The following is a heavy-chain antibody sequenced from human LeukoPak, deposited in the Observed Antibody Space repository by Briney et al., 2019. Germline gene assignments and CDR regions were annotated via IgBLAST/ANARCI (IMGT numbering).Heavy chain of an antibody. CDR3: ARQPYYDFDGYYYYMDV. CDR1: GGSISSYY. J-gene: IGHJ6*03. CDR2: IYTSGST. Sequence: SETLSLTCTASGGSISSYYWSWIRQPPGKGLEWIGYIYTSGSTNYNPSLKSRVTISVDTSRNQFSLKLSSVTAADTAVYYCARQPYYDFDGYYYYMDVWGKGTTVTVSS. V-gene: IGHV4-4*09. D-gene: IGHD3-3*01.